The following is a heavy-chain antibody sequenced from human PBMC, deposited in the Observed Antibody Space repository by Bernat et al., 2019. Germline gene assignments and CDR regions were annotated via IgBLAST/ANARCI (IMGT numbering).Heavy chain of an antibody. V-gene: IGHV1-18*04. CDR1: GYTFTSYG. CDR2: ISAYNGNT. J-gene: IGHJ4*02. D-gene: IGHD5-18*01. Sequence: QVQLVQSGAEVKKPGASVKVSCKASGYTFTSYGISWVRQAPGQGLEWMGWISAYNGNTNYAQKLQGRVTMTTDTSTSTAYMELRSLRSDDTAVDYCARDSKGLLDTAMDVDYWGQGTLVTVSS. CDR3: ARDSKGLLDTAMDVDY.